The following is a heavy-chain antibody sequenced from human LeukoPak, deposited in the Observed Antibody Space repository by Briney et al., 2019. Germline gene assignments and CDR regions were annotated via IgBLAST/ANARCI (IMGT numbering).Heavy chain of an antibody. CDR2: IYYSGST. Sequence: SSETLSLTCTVSGGSISSHYWSWIRQPPGKGLEWIGYIYYSGSTNYNPSLKSRVTISVDTSKNQFSLKLSSVTAADTAVYYCARDRYYYDSSGFEAFDIWGQGTMVTVSS. D-gene: IGHD3-22*01. CDR3: ARDRYYYDSSGFEAFDI. J-gene: IGHJ3*02. CDR1: GGSISSHY. V-gene: IGHV4-59*11.